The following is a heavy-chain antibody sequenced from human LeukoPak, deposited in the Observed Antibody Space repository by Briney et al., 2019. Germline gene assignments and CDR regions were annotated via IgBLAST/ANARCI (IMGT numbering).Heavy chain of an antibody. CDR1: GGSISSYY. CDR2: IYYSGST. D-gene: IGHD3-3*01. J-gene: IGHJ4*02. V-gene: IGHV4-59*01. CDR3: AREFSWSGFFDY. Sequence: SETLSLTCTVSGGSISSYYWSWIRQPPGKGLEWIGYIYYSGSTNYNPSLKSRVTISVDTSKNQFSLKLSSVTAADTAVYYCAREFSWSGFFDYWGQGTLVTVSS.